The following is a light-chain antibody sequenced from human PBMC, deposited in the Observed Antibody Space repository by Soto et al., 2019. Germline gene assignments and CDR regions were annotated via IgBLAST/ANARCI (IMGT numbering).Light chain of an antibody. J-gene: IGLJ2*01. Sequence: QSVLTQPPSVSAAPGQTVTISCSGSTSNIGNNYVSWYQQLPGTAPKLLIYDNNNRPSGIPDRFSASKSGTSATLAITGLHTGDEADYYCATWDSSLSAAFFGGGTKLTVL. V-gene: IGLV1-51*01. CDR3: ATWDSSLSAAF. CDR2: DNN. CDR1: TSNIGNNY.